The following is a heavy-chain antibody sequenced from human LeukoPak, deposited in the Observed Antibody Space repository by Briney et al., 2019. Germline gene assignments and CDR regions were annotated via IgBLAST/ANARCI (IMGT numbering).Heavy chain of an antibody. CDR3: ARHHSRFGIYAYFDY. CDR2: IYYSGET. D-gene: IGHD3-10*01. CDR1: GGSISSSSYY. Sequence: SEPLSLTCTVSGGSISSSSYYWGWIRQPPGKGLEWIGSIYYSGETYYNPSLKSRGTISVDTSKNQFPLKLSSVTAADTAVYYCARHHSRFGIYAYFDYWGQGTLVTVSS. V-gene: IGHV4-39*01. J-gene: IGHJ4*02.